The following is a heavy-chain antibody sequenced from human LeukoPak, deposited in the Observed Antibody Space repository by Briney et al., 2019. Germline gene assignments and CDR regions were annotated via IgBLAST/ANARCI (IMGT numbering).Heavy chain of an antibody. CDR2: ISYDGSNK. V-gene: IGHV3-30*18. J-gene: IGHJ6*04. CDR1: GFPFSSYG. D-gene: IGHD3-10*01. CDR3: AKSHITMVRGSMDV. Sequence: GRSLRLSCAAPGFPFSSYGMHWVRQAPGKGLEWVAVISYDGSNKYYADPVKGRFTISRDNSKNTLYLQMNSLRAEDTAVYYCAKSHITMVRGSMDVWGKGTTVTVSS.